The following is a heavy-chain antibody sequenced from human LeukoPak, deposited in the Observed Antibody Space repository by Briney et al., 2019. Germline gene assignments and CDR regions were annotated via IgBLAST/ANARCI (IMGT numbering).Heavy chain of an antibody. CDR3: ARGRGKAAAGKKSWFDP. CDR1: GYTFTSYD. D-gene: IGHD6-13*01. Sequence: GASVKVSCKASGYTFTSYDINWVRQATGQGLEWMGWMNPNSGNTGYAQKFQGRVTMTRNTSISTAYMELSSLRSEDTAVYYCARGRGKAAAGKKSWFDPWGQGTLVTVSS. J-gene: IGHJ5*02. V-gene: IGHV1-8*01. CDR2: MNPNSGNT.